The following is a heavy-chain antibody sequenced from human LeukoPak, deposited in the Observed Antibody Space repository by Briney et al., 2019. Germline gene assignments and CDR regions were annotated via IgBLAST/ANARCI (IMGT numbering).Heavy chain of an antibody. CDR2: INPNSGGT. CDR1: GYTFTGYY. V-gene: IGHV1-2*02. D-gene: IGHD2-21*02. Sequence: GASVKVSCKASGYTFTGYYMHWVRQAPGQGLEWMGWINPNSGGTNYAQKFQGRVTMTRDTSISTAYMELSRLRSEDTAVYYCARSIVVVTAIENWFDPWGQGTLVTVSS. J-gene: IGHJ5*02. CDR3: ARSIVVVTAIENWFDP.